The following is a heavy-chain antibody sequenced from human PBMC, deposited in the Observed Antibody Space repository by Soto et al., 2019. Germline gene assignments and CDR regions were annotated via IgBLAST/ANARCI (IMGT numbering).Heavy chain of an antibody. CDR1: GLPLRSYR. V-gene: IGHV3-48*01. CDR3: ARDVGAVAGTFDY. Sequence: EVQLVESGGGLVQPGGSLRLSCAASGLPLRSYRLNGFRKVPGRGLEWVSYISSSSTTIYYADSVKGRFTISRNNAKNSLYLQMNSLRAEDTAVYYCARDVGAVAGTFDYWGQGTLVTVSS. D-gene: IGHD6-19*01. CDR2: ISSSSTTI. J-gene: IGHJ4*02.